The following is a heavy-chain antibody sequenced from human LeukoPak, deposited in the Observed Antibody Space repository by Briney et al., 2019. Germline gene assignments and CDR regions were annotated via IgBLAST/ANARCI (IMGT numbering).Heavy chain of an antibody. D-gene: IGHD3-22*01. CDR3: ARGVWSRSYYDSSGYYP. V-gene: IGHV4-34*01. CDR2: INHSGST. J-gene: IGHJ5*02. CDR1: GFTFSNFW. Sequence: GSLRLSCAASGFTFSNFWMSWVRQPPGKGLEWIGEINHSGSTNYNPSLKSRVTISVDTSKNQFSLKLSSVTAADTAVYYCARGVWSRSYYDSSGYYPWGQGTLVTVSS.